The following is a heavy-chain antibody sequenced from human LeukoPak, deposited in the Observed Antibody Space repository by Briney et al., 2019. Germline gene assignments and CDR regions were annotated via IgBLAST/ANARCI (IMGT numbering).Heavy chain of an antibody. CDR3: VGLAEDY. CDR2: IYYSGST. Sequence: SSETLSLTCTVSGGSISSSSYYWGWIRQPPGKGLEWIGSIYYSGSTYYNPSLKSRVTISVDTSKNQFSLKLSSVTAADTAVYYCVGLAEDYWGQGTLVTVSS. CDR1: GGSISSSSYY. J-gene: IGHJ4*02. D-gene: IGHD6-19*01. V-gene: IGHV4-39*07.